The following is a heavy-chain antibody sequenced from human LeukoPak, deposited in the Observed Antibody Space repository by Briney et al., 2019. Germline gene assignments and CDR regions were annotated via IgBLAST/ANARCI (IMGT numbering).Heavy chain of an antibody. J-gene: IGHJ4*02. Sequence: PGGSLRLSCGASGFTFSSYAMSWVRQAPGKGLEWVSAISGSGGSTYYADSVKGRFTISRDNSKNTLYLQMNSLRAEDTAVYCCARVYYYDSSGYFGYWGQGTLVTVSS. V-gene: IGHV3-23*01. CDR3: ARVYYYDSSGYFGY. D-gene: IGHD3-22*01. CDR2: ISGSGGST. CDR1: GFTFSSYA.